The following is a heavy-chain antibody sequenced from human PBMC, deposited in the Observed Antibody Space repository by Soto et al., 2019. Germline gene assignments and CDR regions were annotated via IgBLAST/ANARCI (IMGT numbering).Heavy chain of an antibody. CDR2: ISGSGGST. Sequence: EVQVLESGGDLVQPGGSLRLSCAASGFTFSSYAMNWVRQVPGKGLEWVSGISGSGGSTYYADSVKGRFTISRDNSKNKLYLQMNSLRAEDTAVYYCAKSRYRDGYSSDYLDYWGQGTLVTVSP. D-gene: IGHD2-21*01. V-gene: IGHV3-23*01. J-gene: IGHJ4*02. CDR1: GFTFSSYA. CDR3: AKSRYRDGYSSDYLDY.